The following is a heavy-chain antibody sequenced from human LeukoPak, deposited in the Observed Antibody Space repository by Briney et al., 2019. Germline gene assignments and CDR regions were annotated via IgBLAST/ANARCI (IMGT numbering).Heavy chain of an antibody. CDR1: GFTFSTYW. J-gene: IGHJ6*02. CDR2: IKEDGSAK. CDR3: ARDNGYYGVDV. V-gene: IGHV3-7*01. Sequence: GGSLRLSRAASGFTFSTYWMTWVRQAPGKGLQWVANIKEDGSAKSDVDAVRGRFTISRDNRKQLLYLQMNSLRAEDTAVYYCARDNGYYGVDVWGQGTTVTVSS. D-gene: IGHD2-8*01.